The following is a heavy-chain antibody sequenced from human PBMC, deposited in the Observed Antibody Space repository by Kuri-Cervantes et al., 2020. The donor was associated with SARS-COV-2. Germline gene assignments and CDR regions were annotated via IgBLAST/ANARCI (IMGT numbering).Heavy chain of an antibody. J-gene: IGHJ6*03. CDR1: GGSISSYY. Sequence: SETLSLTCTVSGGSISSYYWSWIRQPPGKGLEWIGYIYYSGSTNYNPSLKSRVTISVDTSKNQFSLKLSSVTAADTAVYYCARVRATVPNYYYYYYYMDVWGKGTTVTVSS. CDR3: ARVRATVPNYYYYYYYMDV. CDR2: IYYSGST. D-gene: IGHD4-11*01. V-gene: IGHV4-59*12.